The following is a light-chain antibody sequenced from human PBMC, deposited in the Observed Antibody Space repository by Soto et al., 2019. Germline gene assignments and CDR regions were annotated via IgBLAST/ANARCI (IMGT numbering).Light chain of an antibody. V-gene: IGLV4-69*01. CDR3: QTWGTGIETV. Sequence: QLVLTQSPSASASLGASVKLTCTLSSGHINYAIAWHQQQPEKGPRYLMKVSSDGSHNKGDGIPDRFSGSSSGAERYLTISSLQSEDEADYYCQTWGTGIETVFGGGTQLTVL. J-gene: IGLJ3*02. CDR1: SGHINYA. CDR2: VSSDGSH.